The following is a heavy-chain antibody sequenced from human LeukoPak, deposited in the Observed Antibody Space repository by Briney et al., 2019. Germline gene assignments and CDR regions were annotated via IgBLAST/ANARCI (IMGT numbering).Heavy chain of an antibody. Sequence: SVKVSCKASGGTFSSYAISWVRQAPGQGLEWMGGIIPIFGTANYAQKFQGRVTITADESTSTAYMELSSLRSEDTAVCYCAGHPLRFGELLSYWGQGTLVTVSS. CDR2: IIPIFGTA. CDR3: AGHPLRFGELLSY. D-gene: IGHD3-10*01. V-gene: IGHV1-69*13. CDR1: GGTFSSYA. J-gene: IGHJ4*02.